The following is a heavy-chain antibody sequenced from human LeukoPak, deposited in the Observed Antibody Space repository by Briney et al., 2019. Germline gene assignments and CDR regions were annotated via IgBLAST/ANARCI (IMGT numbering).Heavy chain of an antibody. D-gene: IGHD2-2*01. Sequence: SETLSLTCAVYGGSFSGYYWSWIRQPPGKGLEWIGEINHSGSTNYNPSPKSRVTISVDTSKNQFSLKLSSVTAADTAVYYCARVRIVVVPAANHRYYYYYGMDVWGQGTTVTVSS. J-gene: IGHJ6*02. CDR2: INHSGST. CDR3: ARVRIVVVPAANHRYYYYYGMDV. CDR1: GGSFSGYY. V-gene: IGHV4-34*01.